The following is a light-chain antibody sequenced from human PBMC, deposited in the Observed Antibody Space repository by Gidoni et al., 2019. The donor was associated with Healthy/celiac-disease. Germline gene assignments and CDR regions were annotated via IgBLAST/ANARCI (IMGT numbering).Light chain of an antibody. CDR2: DAS. V-gene: IGKV3-11*01. Sequence: EIVLPQSPATLSLSPGARATRSCRASQSVSSYLAWYQQKPGQAPRLLIHDASNRATGIPARFSGRGSGTDFTLTISSLEPEDFAVYYCQQRSNWLFGPGTKVDIK. CDR1: QSVSSY. CDR3: QQRSNWL. J-gene: IGKJ3*01.